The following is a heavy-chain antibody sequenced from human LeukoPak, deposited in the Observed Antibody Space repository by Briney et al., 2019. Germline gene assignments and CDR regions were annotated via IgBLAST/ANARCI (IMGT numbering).Heavy chain of an antibody. CDR2: INHSEST. Sequence: PSETLSLTCAVYGGSFSGYYWSWIRQPPGKGLEWIGEINHSESTNYNPSLKSRVTISVDTSKNQFSLKLSSVTAADTAVYYCARSSITMVRGVTFDYWGLGTLVTVSS. V-gene: IGHV4-34*01. CDR3: ARSSITMVRGVTFDY. J-gene: IGHJ4*02. D-gene: IGHD3-10*01. CDR1: GGSFSGYY.